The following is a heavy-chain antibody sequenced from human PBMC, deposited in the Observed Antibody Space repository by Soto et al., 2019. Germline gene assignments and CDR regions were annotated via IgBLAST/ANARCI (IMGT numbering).Heavy chain of an antibody. D-gene: IGHD2-15*01. CDR1: GYTFTVYY. CDR2: INPNSGGT. Sequence: ASLKVSCKASGYTFTVYYMHFVRQAPGQGLEWMGWINPNSGGTNYAQKFQGRVTMTRDTSISTAYMELSRLRSDDTAVYYCARGSPLGQWCEDYWGQGTLVTVSS. CDR3: ARGSPLGQWCEDY. V-gene: IGHV1-2*02. J-gene: IGHJ4*02.